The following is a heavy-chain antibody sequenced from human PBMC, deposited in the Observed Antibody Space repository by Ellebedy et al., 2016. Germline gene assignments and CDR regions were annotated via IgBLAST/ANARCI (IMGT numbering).Heavy chain of an antibody. Sequence: SETLSLTCTVPGGSISSSSFYWGWIRQPPGKGLVWIGSIYYSGSTYYNPSLKSPVTLSVDTSKNQFSLTLSSVTAADTAVYYCARHTARYCSGGSCYPWAGWGQGTLVTVSS. J-gene: IGHJ4*02. CDR2: IYYSGST. D-gene: IGHD2-15*01. CDR1: GGSISSSSFY. V-gene: IGHV4-39*01. CDR3: ARHTARYCSGGSCYPWAG.